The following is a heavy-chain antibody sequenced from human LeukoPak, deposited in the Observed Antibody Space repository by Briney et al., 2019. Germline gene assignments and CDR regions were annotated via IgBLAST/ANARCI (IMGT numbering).Heavy chain of an antibody. V-gene: IGHV3-23*01. D-gene: IGHD5-18*01. CDR3: ARAMAVIYSYGKQDY. J-gene: IGHJ4*02. CDR1: GFTFSTYA. Sequence: GGSLRLSCAASGFTFSTYAMNWFRQAPGKGLEWVSSITGSGGSTYYADSVKGRFTISRDDSKNTLDLQMNSLRAEDTAVYFCARAMAVIYSYGKQDYWGQGTLVTVSS. CDR2: ITGSGGST.